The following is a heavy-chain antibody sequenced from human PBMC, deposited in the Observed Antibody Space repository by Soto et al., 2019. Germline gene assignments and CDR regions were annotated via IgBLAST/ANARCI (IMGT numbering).Heavy chain of an antibody. CDR2: INPSGGST. J-gene: IGHJ4*02. Sequence: GASVKVSCKASGYTFTSYYMHWVRQAPGQGLEWMGIINPSGGSTSYAQKFQGRVTMTRDTSTSTVYMELSSLRSEDTAVYYCGFGTLRDEAYYDFWSGYQPIDYWGQGTLVTVSS. CDR1: GYTFTSYY. V-gene: IGHV1-46*01. CDR3: GFGTLRDEAYYDFWSGYQPIDY. D-gene: IGHD3-3*01.